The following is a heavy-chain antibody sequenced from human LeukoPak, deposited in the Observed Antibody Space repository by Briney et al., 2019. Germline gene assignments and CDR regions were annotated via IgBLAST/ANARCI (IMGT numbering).Heavy chain of an antibody. CDR2: ISGSGGST. V-gene: IGHV3-23*01. D-gene: IGHD6-19*01. CDR1: GFTFSSYA. Sequence: GGSLRLSCAASGFTFSSYAMTWVRQAPGKGLEWVSGISGSGGSTYYGDSVKGRFTISRDNSKNTLYLQMTSLRAEDTAVYYCAKDLGYSTGWYYFDYWGQGTLVSVSS. J-gene: IGHJ4*02. CDR3: AKDLGYSTGWYYFDY.